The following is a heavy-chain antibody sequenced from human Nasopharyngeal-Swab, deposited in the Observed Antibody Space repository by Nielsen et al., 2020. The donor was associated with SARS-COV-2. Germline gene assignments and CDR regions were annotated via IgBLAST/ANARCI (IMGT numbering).Heavy chain of an antibody. D-gene: IGHD6-13*01. CDR3: ARGLSSYSSSTRWFDP. V-gene: IGHV4-34*01. Sequence: GSLRLSCAVYGGSFSGYYWRWIRQPPGKGLEWIGEINHSGSTNYNPSLKSRVTISVVTSKNQFSLKLSSVTAADTAVYYCARGLSSYSSSTRWFDPWGQGTLVTVSS. J-gene: IGHJ5*02. CDR2: INHSGST. CDR1: GGSFSGYY.